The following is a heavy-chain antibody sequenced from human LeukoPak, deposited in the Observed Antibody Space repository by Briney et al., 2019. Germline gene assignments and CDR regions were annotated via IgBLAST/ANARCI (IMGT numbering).Heavy chain of an antibody. Sequence: ASVKVSCKASGYTFTGYYMHWVRQAPGQGLEWMGWINPNSGGTNYAQKFQGRVTMTRDTSISTAYMELSRLRSDDTAVYYCATRRTYYDILTNWFDPWGQGTLVTVSS. CDR1: GYTFTGYY. J-gene: IGHJ5*02. V-gene: IGHV1-2*02. CDR2: INPNSGGT. D-gene: IGHD3-9*01. CDR3: ATRRTYYDILTNWFDP.